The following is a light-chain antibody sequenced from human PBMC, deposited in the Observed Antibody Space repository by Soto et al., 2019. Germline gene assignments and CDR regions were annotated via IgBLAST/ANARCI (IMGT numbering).Light chain of an antibody. CDR3: SSYTSSSTLGV. J-gene: IGLJ1*01. V-gene: IGLV2-14*01. CDR1: SSDVGAYNY. Sequence: QPVLTQPASVSGSPGQSITISCTGTSSDVGAYNYVSWYQQHPGKAPKLMIYDVSDRPSGVSNRFSGSKSGNTASLTISGLQAEDEADYYCSSYTSSSTLGVFGTGTKLTVL. CDR2: DVS.